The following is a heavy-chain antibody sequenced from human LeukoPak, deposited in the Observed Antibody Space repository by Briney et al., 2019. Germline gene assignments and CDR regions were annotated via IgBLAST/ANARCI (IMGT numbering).Heavy chain of an antibody. V-gene: IGHV3-23*01. D-gene: IGHD6-19*01. J-gene: IGHJ4*02. CDR1: GFSLSTYG. Sequence: GGSLRLSCAASGFSLSTYGVSWVRQPPGKGLEWVSGITGTGGSTYYADSVKGRFTVSRDTSKDTLYLQMNSLRAEDTAIYYCAKDHGTAVAGFYYWGQGTLVTVSS. CDR2: ITGTGGST. CDR3: AKDHGTAVAGFYY.